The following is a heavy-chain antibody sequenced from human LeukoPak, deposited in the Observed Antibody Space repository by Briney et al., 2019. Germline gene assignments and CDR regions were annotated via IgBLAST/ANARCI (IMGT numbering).Heavy chain of an antibody. D-gene: IGHD6-19*01. J-gene: IGHJ4*02. V-gene: IGHV3-74*01. CDR2: INSDGSST. CDR1: GFTFSTYA. Sequence: GGSLRLSCAASGFTFSTYAMTWVRRAPGKGLVWVSRINSDGSSTSYADSVKGRFTISRDNAKNTLYLQMNSLRAEDTAVYYCARYSSGAGDYWGQGTLVTVSS. CDR3: ARYSSGAGDY.